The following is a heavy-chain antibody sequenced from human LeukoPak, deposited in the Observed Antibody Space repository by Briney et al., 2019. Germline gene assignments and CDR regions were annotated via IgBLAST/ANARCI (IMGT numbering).Heavy chain of an antibody. V-gene: IGHV4-59*01. D-gene: IGHD1-26*01. Sequence: SETLSLTCTVSGGSISSYYWSWTRQPPGKGLEWIGYMYYSGRTNYNPSLKSRVTISVDTSKNQFSLKLSSVTAADTAVYYCARTFSESYYYYGMDVCGQRTTVADSS. CDR1: GGSISSYY. CDR3: ARTFSESYYYYGMDV. CDR2: MYYSGRT. J-gene: IGHJ6*02.